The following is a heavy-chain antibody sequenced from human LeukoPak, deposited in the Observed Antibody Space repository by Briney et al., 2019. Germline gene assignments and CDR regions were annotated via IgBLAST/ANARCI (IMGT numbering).Heavy chain of an antibody. J-gene: IGHJ4*02. CDR3: ARDKSTSCYYFDY. V-gene: IGHV3-33*01. D-gene: IGHD2-2*01. CDR1: GFTFSSHG. CDR2: IWYDGSYK. Sequence: GGSLRLSCAASGFTFSSHGMHWVRQAPGKGLEWVAVIWYDGSYKYYADSLKGRFTISRENSNSTLYLQMSSLRAEDTAVYYCARDKSTSCYYFDYWGQGTLVTFSS.